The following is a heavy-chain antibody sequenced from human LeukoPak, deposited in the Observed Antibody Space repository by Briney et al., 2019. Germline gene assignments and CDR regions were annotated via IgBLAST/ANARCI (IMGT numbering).Heavy chain of an antibody. J-gene: IGHJ6*02. CDR2: ISGSGGST. CDR1: GFTFSSYA. Sequence: GGSLRLSCAASGFTFSSYAMSWVRQAPGKGLEWVSAISGSGGSTYYADSVKGRFTISRDNSKNTLYLQMNSLRAEDTAVYYCARDPSVPIYGMDVWGQGTTVTVSS. V-gene: IGHV3-23*01. CDR3: ARDPSVPIYGMDV. D-gene: IGHD3-10*01.